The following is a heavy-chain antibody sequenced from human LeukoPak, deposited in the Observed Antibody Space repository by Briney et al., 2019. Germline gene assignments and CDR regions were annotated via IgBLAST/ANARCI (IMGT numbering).Heavy chain of an antibody. Sequence: GGSLRLSCAASGFTFNSYRMHWVRQAPGRGLEGVAVNWSDGSRKHYADSVKGRFTISRDNSKNTLYLQMSSLRAEDTALYYCARGQPPSYCYMDVWGQGTTVTVSS. V-gene: IGHV3-33*01. D-gene: IGHD2-21*02. CDR1: GFTFNSYR. CDR3: ARGQPPSYCYMDV. J-gene: IGHJ6*02. CDR2: NWSDGSRK.